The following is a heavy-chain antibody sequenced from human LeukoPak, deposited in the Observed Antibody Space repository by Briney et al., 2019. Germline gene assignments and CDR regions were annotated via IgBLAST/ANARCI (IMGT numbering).Heavy chain of an antibody. CDR2: IYYSGST. J-gene: IGHJ5*02. V-gene: IGHV4-59*01. CDR1: GGSISSYY. CDR3: ARERRFLDVIGFDP. Sequence: PSETLSLTCTVSGGSISSYYWSWLRQPPGKGLEWIGYIYYSGSTNYNPSLKSRVTISVDTSKNQFSLKLSSVTAADTAVYYCARERRFLDVIGFDPWGQGTLVTVSS. D-gene: IGHD3-3*01.